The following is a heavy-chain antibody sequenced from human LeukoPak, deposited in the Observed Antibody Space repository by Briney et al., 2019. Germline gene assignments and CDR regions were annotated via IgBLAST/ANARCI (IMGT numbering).Heavy chain of an antibody. J-gene: IGHJ4*02. CDR3: AGTGQWLAFAF. CDR2: ICYSGST. Sequence: SETLSLTCTVSGGSISSGDYYWSWIRQPPGKGLEWIGYICYSGSTYYNPSLKSRVTISLDTSKNQLSLKLRSVSAADTAVYYCAGTGQWLAFAFWGQGTLVTVSS. D-gene: IGHD6-19*01. CDR1: GGSISSGDYY. V-gene: IGHV4-30-4*08.